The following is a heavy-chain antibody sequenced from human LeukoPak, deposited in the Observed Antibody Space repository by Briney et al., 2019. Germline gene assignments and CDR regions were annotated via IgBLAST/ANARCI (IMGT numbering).Heavy chain of an antibody. CDR3: AKDSAFGGEDS. CDR1: GFTFNNYA. D-gene: IGHD3-16*01. Sequence: PGGSLRLSCAASGFTFNNYAMNWVRQAPGKGLEWVSSISGGGETTYYADSAKGRFTISRDNSKNTLFLQMNSLRAEDTAVYYCAKDSAFGGEDSWGQGTLVTVSS. J-gene: IGHJ4*02. V-gene: IGHV3-23*01. CDR2: ISGGGETT.